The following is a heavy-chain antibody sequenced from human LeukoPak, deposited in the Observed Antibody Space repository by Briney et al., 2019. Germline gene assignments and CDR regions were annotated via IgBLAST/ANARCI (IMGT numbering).Heavy chain of an antibody. CDR3: VRVGCSGGSCYFLHPY. CDR2: ISTFSGNT. CDR1: GYTFSSHG. Sequence: ASVTVSCKASGYTFSSHGISWVRQAPGQGLEWMGWISTFSGNTSYVRKLQGRVTMTTDTSTSTAYMELRSLRSDDTAIYYCVRVGCSGGSCYFLHPYWGQGTLVTVSS. D-gene: IGHD2-15*01. J-gene: IGHJ4*02. V-gene: IGHV1-18*04.